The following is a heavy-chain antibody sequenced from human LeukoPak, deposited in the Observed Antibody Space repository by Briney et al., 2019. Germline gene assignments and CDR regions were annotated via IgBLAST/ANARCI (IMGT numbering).Heavy chain of an antibody. J-gene: IGHJ4*02. D-gene: IGHD3-22*01. V-gene: IGHV3-64*01. CDR1: GFTFSSYT. CDR3: AKYYYDSSGYYDAAPLDS. CDR2: ISSNGGST. Sequence: GGSLRLSCAASGFTFSSYTIHWVRQAPGKGLEYVSTISSNGGSTYYANSVKVRFTISRDNSKNTLYLQMIGLRADDTAVYSCAKYYYDSSGYYDAAPLDSWGQGTLVTVFS.